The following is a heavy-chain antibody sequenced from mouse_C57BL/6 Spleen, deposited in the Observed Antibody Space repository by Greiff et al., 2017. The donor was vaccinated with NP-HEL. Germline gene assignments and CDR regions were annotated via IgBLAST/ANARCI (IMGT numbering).Heavy chain of an antibody. Sequence: EVQLVESEGGLVQPGSSMKLSCTASGFTFSDYYMAWVRQVPEKGLEWVANINYDGSSTYYLDSLKSRFIISRDNAKNILYLQMSSLKSKDTATYYCARVGYDEYYFDYWGQGTTLTVSS. CDR3: ARVGYDEYYFDY. V-gene: IGHV5-16*01. D-gene: IGHD2-2*01. CDR1: GFTFSDYY. J-gene: IGHJ2*01. CDR2: INYDGSST.